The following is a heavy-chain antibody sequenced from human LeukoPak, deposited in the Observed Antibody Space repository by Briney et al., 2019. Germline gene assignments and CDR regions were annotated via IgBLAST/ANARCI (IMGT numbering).Heavy chain of an antibody. CDR3: AKGFHTSSWYGEGFDY. V-gene: IGHV3-30*02. D-gene: IGHD6-13*01. Sequence: PGGSLRLSCAASGFTFSSYGMHWVRQAPGKGLEWVAFIRDDGSNKYYTDSVKGRFTISRDNSKNTLYLQMNSLRPEDTAVYYCAKGFHTSSWYGEGFDYWGQGTLVTVSS. CDR2: IRDDGSNK. CDR1: GFTFSSYG. J-gene: IGHJ4*02.